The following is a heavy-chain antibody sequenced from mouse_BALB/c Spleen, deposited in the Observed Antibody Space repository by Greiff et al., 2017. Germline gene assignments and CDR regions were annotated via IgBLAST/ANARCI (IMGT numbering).Heavy chain of an antibody. CDR3: ARYRYYAMDY. CDR2: ISSGGGNT. V-gene: IGHV5-9*03. CDR1: GFTFSSYT. J-gene: IGHJ4*01. Sequence: EVHLVESGGGLVKPGGSLKLSCAASGFTFSSYTMSWVRQTPEKRLEWVATISSGGGNTYYPDSVKGRFTISRDNAKNNLYLQMSSLRSEDTALYYCARYRYYAMDYWGQGTSVTVSS.